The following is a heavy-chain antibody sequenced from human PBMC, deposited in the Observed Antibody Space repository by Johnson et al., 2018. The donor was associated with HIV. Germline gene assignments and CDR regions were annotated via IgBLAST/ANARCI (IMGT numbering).Heavy chain of an antibody. V-gene: IGHV3-74*02. CDR2: MHADGKTT. Sequence: VQLVESGGGLIQPGGSLRLSCAASGFTFSTYAIHWVRQAPGKGLVWVSRMHADGKTTTYADSVKGRFTISRDNSKNTLHLQMNSLRAEDTAVYYCTTGELWNGYYLHDAFDIWGQGTMVTVSS. CDR1: GFTFSTYA. D-gene: IGHD3-3*01. J-gene: IGHJ3*02. CDR3: TTGELWNGYYLHDAFDI.